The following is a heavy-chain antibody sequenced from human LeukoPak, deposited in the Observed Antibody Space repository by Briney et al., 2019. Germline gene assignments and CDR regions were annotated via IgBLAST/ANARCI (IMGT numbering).Heavy chain of an antibody. V-gene: IGHV3-30-3*01. CDR2: ISYDGSSK. Sequence: GGSLRLSCAASGFTFSTYAMHWVRQAPGKGLEWVAVISYDGSSKNYGDSVKGRFTISRDNSKNTVYLQMNSLRVEDTALYYCARGIFTGGTYYGYWGQGTLVSVSS. CDR1: GFTFSTYA. CDR3: ARGIFTGGTYYGY. J-gene: IGHJ4*02. D-gene: IGHD1-26*01.